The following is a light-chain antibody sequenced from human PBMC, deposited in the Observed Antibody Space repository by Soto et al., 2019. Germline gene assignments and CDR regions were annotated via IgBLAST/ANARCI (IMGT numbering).Light chain of an antibody. J-gene: IGKJ2*01. CDR3: QQYYSTPYT. CDR1: QTVLYSSKNKNY. Sequence: DIVMTQSPDSLAVSLGERATINCKSSQTVLYSSKNKNYLAWYQQKPGQPPELLIYWASTRESGVPDRFSGSGSGTDFTLTISSLQAEDVAVYYCQQYYSTPYTFGRGTKLEIK. V-gene: IGKV4-1*01. CDR2: WAS.